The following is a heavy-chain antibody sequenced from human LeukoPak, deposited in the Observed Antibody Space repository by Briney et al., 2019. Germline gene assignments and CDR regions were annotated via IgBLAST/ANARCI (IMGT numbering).Heavy chain of an antibody. D-gene: IGHD5-24*01. Sequence: GGSLRLSCAACGFTFSSYAMSWVRQAPGKGLEWVSAISGSGGSTYYADSVKGRFTISRDNSKNTLYLQMNSLRAEDTAVYYGARKTWRWPQRGGNYFDYWGQGTLVTVSS. V-gene: IGHV3-23*01. CDR3: ARKTWRWPQRGGNYFDY. CDR1: GFTFSSYA. CDR2: ISGSGGST. J-gene: IGHJ4*02.